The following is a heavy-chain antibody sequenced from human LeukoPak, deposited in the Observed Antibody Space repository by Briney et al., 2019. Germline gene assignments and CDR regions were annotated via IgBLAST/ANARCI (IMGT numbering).Heavy chain of an antibody. Sequence: SETLSLPCTVSGGSISSYYWSWIRQPPGKGLEWIGYIYYSGSTNYNPSLKSRVTISVDTSKNQFSLKLSSVTAADTAVYYCARIGYCSGGSCYGDYYGMDVWGQGTTVTVSS. J-gene: IGHJ6*02. V-gene: IGHV4-59*08. D-gene: IGHD2-15*01. CDR3: ARIGYCSGGSCYGDYYGMDV. CDR2: IYYSGST. CDR1: GGSISSYY.